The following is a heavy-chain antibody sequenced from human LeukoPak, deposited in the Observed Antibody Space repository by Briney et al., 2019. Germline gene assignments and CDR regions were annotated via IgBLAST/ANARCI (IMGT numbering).Heavy chain of an antibody. CDR1: GFTFSNYG. D-gene: IGHD3-22*01. J-gene: IGHJ4*02. CDR2: ISGSGGST. V-gene: IGHV3-23*01. Sequence: GGSLRLSCAASGFTFSNYGMHWVRQAPGKGLEWVSAISGSGGSTYYADSVKGRFTIPRDNSKNTLYLQMNSLRAEDTAVYYCAKDDSSGYYSYWGQGTLVTVSS. CDR3: AKDDSSGYYSY.